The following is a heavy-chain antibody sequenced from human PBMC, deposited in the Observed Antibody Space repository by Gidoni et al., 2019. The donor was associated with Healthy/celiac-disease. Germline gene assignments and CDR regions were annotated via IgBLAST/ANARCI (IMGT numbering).Heavy chain of an antibody. CDR3: AKAERRRGIT. J-gene: IGHJ5*02. Sequence: VQLVESGGGLVQPGGSLRPTCAAPGFTFSSYDMSWLRQAPGKGLGWGSAISGIGSSTYYADSVEGRFTIARDNCKSTLYLQMNSLRAEDTAVYYCAKAERRRGITWGQGTLVAVSS. D-gene: IGHD1-20*01. V-gene: IGHV3-23*04. CDR1: GFTFSSYD. CDR2: ISGIGSST.